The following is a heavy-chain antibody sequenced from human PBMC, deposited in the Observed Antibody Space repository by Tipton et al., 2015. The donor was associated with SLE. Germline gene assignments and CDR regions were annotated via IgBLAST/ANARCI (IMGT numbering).Heavy chain of an antibody. D-gene: IGHD4-17*01. J-gene: IGHJ4*02. CDR3: ARDRGARAFIYGADEGLFDY. CDR2: ISSSSNTI. Sequence: QLVQSGGGLVQPGGSLRLSCAASGFTFSSYSMNWVRQAPGKGLEWVSYISSSSNTIYYADSVKGRFTISRDNAKNSLYLQMNSLRAEDTAVYYCARDRGARAFIYGADEGLFDYWGQGTLVTVSS. CDR1: GFTFSSYS. V-gene: IGHV3-48*01.